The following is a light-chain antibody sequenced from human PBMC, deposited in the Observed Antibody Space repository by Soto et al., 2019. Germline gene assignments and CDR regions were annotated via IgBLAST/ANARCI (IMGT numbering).Light chain of an antibody. CDR1: QSISSW. Sequence: EIQMTQSPSTLSASVGDRVTITCRASQSISSWLAWYQQKPGKAPKLLIYDASSLEGGVPSRFSGSGSGTEFTLTISSLQPDDFATYYCQQYNSPSFGGGTKVDIK. CDR3: QQYNSPS. J-gene: IGKJ4*01. CDR2: DAS. V-gene: IGKV1-5*01.